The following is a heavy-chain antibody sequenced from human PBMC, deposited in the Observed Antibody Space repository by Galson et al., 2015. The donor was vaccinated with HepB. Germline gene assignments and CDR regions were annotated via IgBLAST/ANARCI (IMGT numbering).Heavy chain of an antibody. J-gene: IGHJ6*02. CDR3: TKGFRNVPLMDV. CDR2: LSLSGGTT. D-gene: IGHD1-14*01. V-gene: IGHV3-23*01. Sequence: SLRLSCAASGFTVSSHVMSWVRQAPGKGLEWVSSLSLSGGTTYYADSVKGRFTISRDNSKDTLLLQMNSLAADDTAVYYCTKGFRNVPLMDVWGQGTTVIVSS. CDR1: GFTVSSHV.